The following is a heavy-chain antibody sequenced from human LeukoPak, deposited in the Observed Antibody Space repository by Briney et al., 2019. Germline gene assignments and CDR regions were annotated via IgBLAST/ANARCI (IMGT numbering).Heavy chain of an antibody. CDR2: IYHSGST. V-gene: IGHV4-39*07. J-gene: IGHJ4*02. D-gene: IGHD3-22*01. CDR3: ARAIYKDYYFSPPVSY. Sequence: SETLSLTCTVPGGSISSSSYYWGWIRQPPGKGLDWIGSIYHSGSTYYNPSLKSRVTISVDTSKNQFSLKLSSVTAADTAVYYCARAIYKDYYFSPPVSYWGQGTLVTVSS. CDR1: GGSISSSSYY.